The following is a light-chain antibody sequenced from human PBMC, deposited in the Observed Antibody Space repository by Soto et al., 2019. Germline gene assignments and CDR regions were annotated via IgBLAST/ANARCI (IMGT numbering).Light chain of an antibody. CDR2: DVS. V-gene: IGLV2-11*01. Sequence: LTQPRSVSGSPGQSVTISCTGSSSNVGGYNYVSWYQQHPGKAPKFMIYDVSKRPSGVPDRFSGSKSGNTASLTISGLQAEDEADYYCCSYAGSHTFVFGTGTKVTVL. J-gene: IGLJ1*01. CDR1: SSNVGGYNY. CDR3: CSYAGSHTFV.